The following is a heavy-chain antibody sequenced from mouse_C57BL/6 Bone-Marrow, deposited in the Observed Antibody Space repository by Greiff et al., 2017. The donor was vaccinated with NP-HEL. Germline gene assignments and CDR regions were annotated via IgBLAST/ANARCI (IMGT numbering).Heavy chain of an antibody. D-gene: IGHD1-1*01. Sequence: VQLKESGAELVKPGASVKLSCTASGFTIKDYYMHWVKQRTEQGLEWIGRIDPEDGETKYAPKFQGKATITADTSSNTAYLQLSSLTSEDTAVYYCASGGFDYYGSTWFAYWGQGTLVTVSA. J-gene: IGHJ3*01. CDR1: GFTIKDYY. CDR2: IDPEDGET. CDR3: ASGGFDYYGSTWFAY. V-gene: IGHV14-2*01.